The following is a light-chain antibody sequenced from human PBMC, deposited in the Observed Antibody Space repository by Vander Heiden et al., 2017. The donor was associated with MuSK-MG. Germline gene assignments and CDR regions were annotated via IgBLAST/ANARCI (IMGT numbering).Light chain of an antibody. CDR3: REDDSFPQR. J-gene: IGKJ1*01. CDR1: QGISSY. Sequence: VIWMTQPPSLLSASTGDRVTISCRMSQGISSYLAWYQQKPGKAPELLIYAASTLQSRVPSRFTASPPGTDFTLTMSFLQSEDLATYYCREDDSFPQRFGPGFKVKI. V-gene: IGKV1D-8*01. CDR2: AAS.